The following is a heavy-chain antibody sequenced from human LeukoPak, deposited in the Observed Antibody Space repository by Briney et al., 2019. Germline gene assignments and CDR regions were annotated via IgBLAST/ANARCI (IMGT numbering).Heavy chain of an antibody. CDR1: GGSMNDNSYY. CDR3: AKSYNGYESKPDY. V-gene: IGHV3-23*01. Sequence: ETLSLTCTVSGGSMNDNSYYWGRFRQAPGKGLEWVSSISNSGGRTFYTDSVKGRFTISRDNSKITLYLQVNSLRAEDTAVYYCAKSYNGYESKPDYWGQGTLVTVSS. CDR2: ISNSGGRT. J-gene: IGHJ4*02. D-gene: IGHD5-12*01.